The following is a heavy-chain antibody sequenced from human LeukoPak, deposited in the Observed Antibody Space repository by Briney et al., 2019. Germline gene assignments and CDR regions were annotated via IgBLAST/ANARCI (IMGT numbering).Heavy chain of an antibody. V-gene: IGHV4-31*03. CDR2: IYYSGST. Sequence: SQTLSLTYTVSGGSISSGGYYWSWIRQHPGKGLEWIGYIYYSGSTYYNPSLKSRVTISVDTSKNQFSLKLSSVTAADTAVYYCASVAAAGTLWFDPWGQGTLVAVSS. CDR3: ASVAAAGTLWFDP. D-gene: IGHD6-13*01. J-gene: IGHJ5*02. CDR1: GGSISSGGYY.